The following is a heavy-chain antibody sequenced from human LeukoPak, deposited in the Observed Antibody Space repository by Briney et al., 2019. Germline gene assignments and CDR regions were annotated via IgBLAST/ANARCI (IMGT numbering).Heavy chain of an antibody. CDR3: ARLLSYDVLTDNYYKYYMDV. J-gene: IGHJ6*03. CDR2: IYYTGST. CDR1: GCSIISNNYY. Sequence: PSETLSLTCTVSGCSIISNNYYWVWIRLPPGQGLVWIGSIYYTGSTYYNPSLNSRVTMSVDTSMNQIALKVTSMTAADTAVYYCARLLSYDVLTDNYYKYYMDVWGEGTTVTVSS. D-gene: IGHD3-9*01. V-gene: IGHV4-39*01.